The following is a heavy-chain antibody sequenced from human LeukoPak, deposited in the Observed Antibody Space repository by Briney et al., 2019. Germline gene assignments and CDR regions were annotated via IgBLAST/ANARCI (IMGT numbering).Heavy chain of an antibody. J-gene: IGHJ4*02. Sequence: SETLSLTCTVSGGSISSYYWSWIRQHPGKGLEWIGYIYYSGSTYYNPSLKSRVTISVDTSKNQFSLKLSSVTAADTAVYYCARDHGGPGSGSDYRGQGTLVTVSS. CDR2: IYYSGST. CDR1: GGSISSYY. CDR3: ARDHGGPGSGSDY. V-gene: IGHV4-59*06. D-gene: IGHD3-10*01.